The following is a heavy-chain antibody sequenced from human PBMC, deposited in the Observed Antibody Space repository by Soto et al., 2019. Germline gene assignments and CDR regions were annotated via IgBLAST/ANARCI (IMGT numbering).Heavy chain of an antibody. Sequence: VGSLRLSCSASGFTLSSYAMHWVLQAPWKVLEYVSAISSNGGSKYYADSVKGRFTISRDNSKNTMYLQMSSLRAEDTDVYYCVKVVAGKVPSYWGQGTMVTVSS. D-gene: IGHD6-19*01. CDR1: GFTLSSYA. V-gene: IGHV3-64D*06. J-gene: IGHJ4*02. CDR2: ISSNGGSK. CDR3: VKVVAGKVPSY.